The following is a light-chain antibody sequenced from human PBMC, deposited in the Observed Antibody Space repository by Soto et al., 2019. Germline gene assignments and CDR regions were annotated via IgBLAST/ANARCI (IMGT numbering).Light chain of an antibody. Sequence: EIVMTQSPATLSVSPGERATLSCRASQSVSSNLAWYQQKPGQAPRLLIYGASTRATGIPARFSGSGSGTESTLTISSLQSEDFAVYYCQQYNNWPPLTFGQGTKV. CDR3: QQYNNWPPLT. J-gene: IGKJ1*01. CDR1: QSVSSN. V-gene: IGKV3-15*01. CDR2: GAS.